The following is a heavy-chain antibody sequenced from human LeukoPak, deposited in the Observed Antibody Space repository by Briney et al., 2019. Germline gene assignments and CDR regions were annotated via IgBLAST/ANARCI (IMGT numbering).Heavy chain of an antibody. V-gene: IGHV4-61*09. CDR2: LYTSGST. CDR3: ARDGGYRRGYFDY. D-gene: IGHD6-25*01. CDR1: GGSICSVSYY. Sequence: NPSETLSLTCTVSGGSICSVSYYWSWIRQPAGKGLEWIGNLYTSGSTYYNPSLNSRITISVDTSKNQFSLRLSSVTAADTAVYYCARDGGYRRGYFDYWGQGTLVTVSP. J-gene: IGHJ4*02.